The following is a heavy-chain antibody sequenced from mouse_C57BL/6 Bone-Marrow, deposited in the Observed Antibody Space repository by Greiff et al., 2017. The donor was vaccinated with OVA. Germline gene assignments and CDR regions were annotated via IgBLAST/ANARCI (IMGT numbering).Heavy chain of an antibody. CDR3: ATRRVYGSSLYYYAMDD. V-gene: IGHV1-72*01. D-gene: IGHD1-1*01. J-gene: IGHJ4*01. CDR1: GYTFTSYW. CDR2: IDPNSGGT. Sequence: QVQLKQPGAELVKPGASVKLSCKASGYTFTSYWMHWVKQRPGRGLEWIGRIDPNSGGTKYNEKFKSKATLTVDKPSSTAYMQLSSLTSEDSAVYYCATRRVYGSSLYYYAMDDWGQGTSVTVSS.